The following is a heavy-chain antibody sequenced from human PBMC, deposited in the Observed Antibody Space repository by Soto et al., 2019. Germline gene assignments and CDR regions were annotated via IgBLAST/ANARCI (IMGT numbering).Heavy chain of an antibody. CDR1: GFSLSTSGVG. J-gene: IGHJ6*02. CDR2: IYWDDDK. Sequence: QITLKESGPTLVKPTQTLTLTCTFSGFSLSTSGVGVGWIRQPPGKALEWLALIYWDDDKRYSPSLKSRLTIPQDTVKNQVVLTMTNLDPVDTATYYCAHRYGYSSGWYDYYDYGMDVWGQGTTVTVSS. V-gene: IGHV2-5*02. D-gene: IGHD6-19*01. CDR3: AHRYGYSSGWYDYYDYGMDV.